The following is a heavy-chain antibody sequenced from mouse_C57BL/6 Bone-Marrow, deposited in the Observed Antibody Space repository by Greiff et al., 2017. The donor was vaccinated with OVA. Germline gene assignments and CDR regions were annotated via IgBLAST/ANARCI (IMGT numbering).Heavy chain of an antibody. CDR2: IYPGNSDT. CDR3: TRLPSYPYYFDY. V-gene: IGHV1-5*01. CDR1: GYTFTSYC. Sequence: EVQLQQSGTVLARPGASVKMSCKTSGYTFTSYCMHWVKQRPGQGLEWIGAIYPGNSDTSSNQKFKGKAKLTAVTSASTAYMELSSLTNEDTAVYYCTRLPSYPYYFDYWGQGTTLTVSS. J-gene: IGHJ2*01. D-gene: IGHD6-1*01.